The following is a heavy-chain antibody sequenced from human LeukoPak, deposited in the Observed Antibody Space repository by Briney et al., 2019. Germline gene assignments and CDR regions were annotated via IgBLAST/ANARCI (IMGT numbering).Heavy chain of an antibody. CDR1: GGSISSSGYY. D-gene: IGHD3-10*01. CDR3: ARASRWFGELDY. CDR2: IYYSGST. Sequence: SETLSLTCTVSGGSISSSGYYWGWIRQPPGKGLEWIGSIYYSGSTYYNPSLKSRVTISVDTSKNQFSLKLSSVTAADTAVYYCARASRWFGELDYWGQGTLVTVSS. V-gene: IGHV4-39*07. J-gene: IGHJ4*02.